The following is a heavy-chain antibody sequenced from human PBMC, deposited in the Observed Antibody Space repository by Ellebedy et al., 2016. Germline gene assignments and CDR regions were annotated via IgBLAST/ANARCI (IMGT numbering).Heavy chain of an antibody. CDR2: ISSSGTDI. D-gene: IGHD3-16*01. J-gene: IGHJ5*02. Sequence: GESLKISCAASGSTFSGYTMNWVRQAPGKGLEWVSSISSSGTDIFYADSVKGRFTISRDNAKNSVYLQMNSLRAEDTAVYYCARGVGGTSLNWFDPWGQGTLVTVSS. CDR1: GSTFSGYT. CDR3: ARGVGGTSLNWFDP. V-gene: IGHV3-21*01.